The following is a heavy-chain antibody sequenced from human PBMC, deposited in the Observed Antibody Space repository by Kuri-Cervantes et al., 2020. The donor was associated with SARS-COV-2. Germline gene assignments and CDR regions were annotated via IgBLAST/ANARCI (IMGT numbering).Heavy chain of an antibody. CDR1: GGSMNSGFYY. CDR3: VRGEYDFWSGYYSVY. CDR2: IYYSGTT. Sequence: SETLSLTCSVSGGSMNSGFYYWSWIRQPPGKGLEWIGYIYYSGTTYYNPSLKSRVTISVDTSKNQFSLKLSSVTAADTAVYYCVRGEYDFWSGYYSVYWGQGTLVTVSS. D-gene: IGHD3-3*01. V-gene: IGHV4-30-4*01. J-gene: IGHJ4*02.